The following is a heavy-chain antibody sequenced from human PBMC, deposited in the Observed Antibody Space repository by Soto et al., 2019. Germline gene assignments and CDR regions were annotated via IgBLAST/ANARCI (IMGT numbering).Heavy chain of an antibody. CDR2: IFPSDSDT. J-gene: IGHJ5*02. CDR1: GYKFTSYW. Sequence: ASVKVSCKASGYKFTSYWIAWVRQMPGKGLEWMGIIFPSDSDTRYSPSFQGQVTISADRSTSTVFLQWASLKASDTAVYFCARKDKSGYFNWFDPWGQGTLVTVSS. CDR3: ARKDKSGYFNWFDP. D-gene: IGHD3-22*01. V-gene: IGHV5-51*01.